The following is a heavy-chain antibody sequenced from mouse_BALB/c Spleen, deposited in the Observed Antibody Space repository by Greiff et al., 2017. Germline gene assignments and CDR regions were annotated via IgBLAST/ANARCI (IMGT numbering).Heavy chain of an antibody. J-gene: IGHJ4*01. CDR1: GFTFSSYT. CDR3: ARHREFYAMDY. V-gene: IGHV5-12-2*01. Sequence: EVKLMESGGGLVQPGGSLKLSCAASGFTFSSYTMSWVRQTPEKRLEWVAYISNGGGSTYYPDTVKGRFTISRDNAKNTLYLQMSSLKSEDTAMYYCARHREFYAMDYWGQGTSVTVSS. CDR2: ISNGGGST.